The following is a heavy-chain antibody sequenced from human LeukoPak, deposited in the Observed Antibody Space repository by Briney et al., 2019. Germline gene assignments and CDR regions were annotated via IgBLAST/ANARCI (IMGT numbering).Heavy chain of an antibody. CDR1: GFTVSSNY. D-gene: IGHD3-22*01. Sequence: GGSLRLSCAASGFTVSSNYMSWVRQAPGKGLEWVSVIYSGGSTYYADSVKGRFTISRHNSKNTLYLQMNSLRAEDTAVYYCAKVYDSSGYYDDAFDIWGQGTMATVSS. J-gene: IGHJ3*02. V-gene: IGHV3-53*01. CDR3: AKVYDSSGYYDDAFDI. CDR2: IYSGGST.